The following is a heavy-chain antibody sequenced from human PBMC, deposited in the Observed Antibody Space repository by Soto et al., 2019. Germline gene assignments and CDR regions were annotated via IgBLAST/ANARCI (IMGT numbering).Heavy chain of an antibody. CDR3: ARLFVVVVAATSYNWFDP. CDR2: ISSSSSYT. Sequence: QVQLVESGGGLVKPGGSLRLSCAASGFTFSDYYMSWIRQAPGKGLEWVSYISSSSSYTNYADSVKGRFTISRDNAKNSLYLQMNSLRAEDTAVYYCARLFVVVVAATSYNWFDPWGQGTLVTVSS. V-gene: IGHV3-11*06. CDR1: GFTFSDYY. J-gene: IGHJ5*02. D-gene: IGHD2-15*01.